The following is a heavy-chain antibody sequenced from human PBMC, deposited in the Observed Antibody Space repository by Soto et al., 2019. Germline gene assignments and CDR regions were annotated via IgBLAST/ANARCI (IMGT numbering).Heavy chain of an antibody. D-gene: IGHD1-20*01. CDR3: AADKFKRYNWNAGDAFDF. J-gene: IGHJ3*01. V-gene: IGHV1-58*01. CDR2: IVVGSGNT. Sequence: QMKLVQSGPEVKKPGTSVKVSCKASGFTFTSFAVQGVRQAPGQRLVWIGWIVVGSGNTNYPQKFQERVTTTRDMTTSPAYMELSSVTAEDTAVYYCAADKFKRYNWNAGDAFDFCGQGTSVNVSS. CDR1: GFTFTSFA.